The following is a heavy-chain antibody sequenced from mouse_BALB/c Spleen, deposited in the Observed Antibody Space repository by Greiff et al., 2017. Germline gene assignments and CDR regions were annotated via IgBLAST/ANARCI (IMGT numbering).Heavy chain of an antibody. CDR3: VRDDYGYFDV. CDR1: GFSLTSYD. V-gene: IGHV2-9-2*01. CDR2: IWTGGGT. Sequence: VQLVESGPGLVAPSQSLSITCTVSGFSLTSYDISWIRQPPGKGLEWLGVIWTGGGTNYNSAFMSRLSISKDNSKSQVFLKMNSLQTDDTAIYYCVRDDYGYFDVWGAGTTVTVSS. J-gene: IGHJ1*01.